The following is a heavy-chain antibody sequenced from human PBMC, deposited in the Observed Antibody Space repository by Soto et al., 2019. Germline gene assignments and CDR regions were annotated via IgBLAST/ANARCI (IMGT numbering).Heavy chain of an antibody. D-gene: IGHD4-17*01. CDR2: TKSKTDGGTT. CDR1: GFTFSNAW. Sequence: PGGSLRLSCAASGFTFSNAWMNWVRQAPGKGLEWVGRTKSKTDGGTTDYAAPVKGRFTISRDDSKNTLYLQMNSLKTEDTAVYYCTTAGLILRWPPEDYWGQGTLVTVSS. CDR3: TTAGLILRWPPEDY. V-gene: IGHV3-15*07. J-gene: IGHJ4*02.